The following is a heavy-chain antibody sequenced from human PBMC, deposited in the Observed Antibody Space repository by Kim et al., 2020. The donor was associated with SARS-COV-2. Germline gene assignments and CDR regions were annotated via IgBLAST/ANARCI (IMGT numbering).Heavy chain of an antibody. CDR1: GGFVSTSGYF. Sequence: SETLSLTCSVSGGFVSTSGYFWAWIRQPTGRGLEWIGMIYYSGSTFYSPSLKGRVTISVDLSWNHFSLTLRSATAADMGVYYCARLAKSAERYFDLWGRGTLVTVSS. CDR3: ARLAKSAERYFDL. J-gene: IGHJ2*01. V-gene: IGHV4-39*02. CDR2: IYYSGST.